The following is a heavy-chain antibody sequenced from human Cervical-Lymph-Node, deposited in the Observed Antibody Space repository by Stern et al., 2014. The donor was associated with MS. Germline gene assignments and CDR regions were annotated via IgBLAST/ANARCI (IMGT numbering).Heavy chain of an antibody. CDR3: ARVDDCSGGTCFSTSWFDP. D-gene: IGHD2-15*01. CDR1: GGSINNYY. CDR2: IYQDGST. Sequence: QVQLQESGPGLVKPSETLSLTCTVSGGSINNYYWSWIRQPPGKGLEWIGYIYQDGSTKYNPSIKSRVTISLHTSKKQFSLRLTSVTAADTAVYYCARVDDCSGGTCFSTSWFDPWGQGTLVTVSS. J-gene: IGHJ5*02. V-gene: IGHV4-59*01.